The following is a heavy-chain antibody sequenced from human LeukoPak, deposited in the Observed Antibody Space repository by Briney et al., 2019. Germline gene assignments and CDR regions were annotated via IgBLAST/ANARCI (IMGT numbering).Heavy chain of an antibody. CDR3: AKGTAHYYYMDV. CDR1: GFTFDDYA. CDR2: ISWDGGST. Sequence: GGSLRLSCAASGFTFDDYAMHWVRHAPGKGLEWVSLISWDGGSTYYADSVKGRFTISRDNSKNSLYLQMNSLRAEDTASYYCAKGTAHYYYMDVWGKGTTVTISS. J-gene: IGHJ6*03. V-gene: IGHV3-43D*03.